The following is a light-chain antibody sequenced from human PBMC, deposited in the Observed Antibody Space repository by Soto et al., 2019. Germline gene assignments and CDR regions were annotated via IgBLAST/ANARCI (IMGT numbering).Light chain of an antibody. CDR2: AAS. CDR1: QGISSY. J-gene: IGKJ3*01. Sequence: DIQLTQSPSFLSASVGDRVTITCRASQGISSYLAWYQQKPGKAPKLLIYAASTLQSGVPSRFSGSGSGTEFTLTINSLQPAEFATYYCQQLNSYPLSCGPGTKVDIK. V-gene: IGKV1-9*01. CDR3: QQLNSYPLS.